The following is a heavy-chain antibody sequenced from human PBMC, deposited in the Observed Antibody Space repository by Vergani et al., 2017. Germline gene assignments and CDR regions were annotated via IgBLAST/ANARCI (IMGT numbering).Heavy chain of an antibody. CDR3: ARDYGSGFNWFDP. Sequence: EVQLVESGGGLVKPGGSLRLSCAASGFTFSSYGMNWVRQAPGKGLGWFSSISSRSSYIYYADSVKGRFTISRDNAKNSLYLQMNSLRAEDTAVYYCARDYGSGFNWFDPWGQGTLVTVSS. J-gene: IGHJ5*02. V-gene: IGHV3-21*01. CDR1: GFTFSSYG. D-gene: IGHD3-10*01. CDR2: ISSRSSYI.